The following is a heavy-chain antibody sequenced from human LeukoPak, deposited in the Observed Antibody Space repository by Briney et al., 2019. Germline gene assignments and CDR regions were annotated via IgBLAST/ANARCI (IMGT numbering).Heavy chain of an antibody. Sequence: PSETLSLTCTVSGYSISSGYYWGWIRQPPGKGLEWIGSIYHSGSTYYNPSLKSRVTISVDTSKNQFSLKLSSVTAADTAVYYCARGRDGDYWGQGTLVTVSS. CDR3: ARGRDGDY. D-gene: IGHD5-24*01. CDR1: GYSISSGYY. J-gene: IGHJ4*02. CDR2: IYHSGST. V-gene: IGHV4-38-2*02.